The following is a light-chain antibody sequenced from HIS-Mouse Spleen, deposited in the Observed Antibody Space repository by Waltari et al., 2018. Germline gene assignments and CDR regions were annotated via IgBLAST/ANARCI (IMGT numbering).Light chain of an antibody. CDR1: SSNTGAGSD. Sequence: QSVLTQPPSVSGAPGQRVPISCTGSSSNTGAGSDVPWYEQLPGTAPKLLICGNSNRPAGVPDRFSGSKSGTPASLAITGLQAEDEADYYCQSYDSSLSGSKWVFGGGTKLTVL. CDR2: GNS. J-gene: IGLJ3*02. CDR3: QSYDSSLSGSKWV. V-gene: IGLV1-40*01.